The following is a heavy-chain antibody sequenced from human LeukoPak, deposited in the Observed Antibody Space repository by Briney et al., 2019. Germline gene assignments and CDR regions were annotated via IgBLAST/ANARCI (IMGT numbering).Heavy chain of an antibody. V-gene: IGHV3-49*04. D-gene: IGHD3-22*01. CDR3: TRSGNYYDSRGYPEYYFDC. CDR2: IRSKAYGGTT. J-gene: IGHJ4*02. Sequence: PGRSLRLSCTASGFTFCDDAMRWGRQAPGKGLQCIGFIRSKAYGGTTEYAASVEGRFTISRDDSKSIAYLLMNSLKTEHTAVYYCTRSGNYYDSRGYPEYYFDCWGQGPLVAVSS. CDR1: GFTFCDDA.